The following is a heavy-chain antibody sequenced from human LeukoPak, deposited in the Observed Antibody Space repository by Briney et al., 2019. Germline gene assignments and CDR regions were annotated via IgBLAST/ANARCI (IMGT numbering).Heavy chain of an antibody. D-gene: IGHD2-15*01. V-gene: IGHV3-49*04. Sequence: GGSLRLSCAASGFTFSSYAMSWVRQAPGKGLEWVGFIRSKAYGGTTEYAASVKGRFTISRDDSKSIAYLQMNSLKTEDTAVYYCTRVGRCSGGSCGYYFDYWGQGTLVTVSS. CDR2: IRSKAYGGTT. J-gene: IGHJ4*02. CDR3: TRVGRCSGGSCGYYFDY. CDR1: GFTFSSYA.